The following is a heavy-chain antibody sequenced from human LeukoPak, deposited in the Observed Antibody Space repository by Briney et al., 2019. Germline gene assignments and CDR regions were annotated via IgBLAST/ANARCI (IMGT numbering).Heavy chain of an antibody. D-gene: IGHD2-15*01. CDR3: ARQPQVAHFDY. V-gene: IGHV3-21*01. CDR1: GGSISSGGYY. CDR2: ITNNGVYT. J-gene: IGHJ4*02. Sequence: PSETLSLTCTVSGGSISSGGYYWSWVRQAPGKGLEWVSSITNNGVYTYYTDSVKGRFTISRDNANNSLYLQMNSLSAEDTAIYYCARQPQVAHFDYWGQGTLVSVSS.